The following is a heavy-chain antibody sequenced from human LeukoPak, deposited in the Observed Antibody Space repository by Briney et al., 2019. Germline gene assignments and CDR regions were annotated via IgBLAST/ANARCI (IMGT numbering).Heavy chain of an antibody. J-gene: IGHJ4*02. CDR1: GYSISSGYY. V-gene: IGHV4-38-2*02. CDR3: ARGGIAAAIDY. D-gene: IGHD6-13*01. CDR2: IYYSGST. Sequence: SETLSLTCTVSGYSISSGYYWGWIRQPPGKGLEWIGSIYYSGSTYYNPSLKSRVTISVDTSKNQFSLKLSSVTAADTAVYYCARGGIAAAIDYWGQGTLVTVSS.